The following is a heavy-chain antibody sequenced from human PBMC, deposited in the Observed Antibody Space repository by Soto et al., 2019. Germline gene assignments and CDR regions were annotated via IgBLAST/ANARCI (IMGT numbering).Heavy chain of an antibody. V-gene: IGHV3-23*01. CDR3: GRGGPGTDY. J-gene: IGHJ4*02. CDR2: ISGSGGST. Sequence: CASCRVTDLSDAMSWVRQAPGKGLEWVSAISGSGGSTYYADSVKGRFTISRDNAKNSLYLQMNSLRAEDTAVYYCGRGGPGTDYWCLRNRVSVS. CDR1: RVTDLSDA.